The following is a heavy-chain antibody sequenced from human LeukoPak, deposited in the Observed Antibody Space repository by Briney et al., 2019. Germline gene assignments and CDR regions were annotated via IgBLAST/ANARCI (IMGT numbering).Heavy chain of an antibody. J-gene: IGHJ4*02. V-gene: IGHV3-23*01. CDR3: AKVGYTSVWFHLDY. D-gene: IGHD6-19*01. Sequence: WVTLRLSCVASGFTFSSFPMSWVPQAPGLGLVWFSAIGGGGATTYYADSVKGRFTISRDNSENTLYLQMNSMRAEDTALYYCAKVGYTSVWFHLDYWGQGSLVIVSS. CDR1: GFTFSSFP. CDR2: IGGGGATT.